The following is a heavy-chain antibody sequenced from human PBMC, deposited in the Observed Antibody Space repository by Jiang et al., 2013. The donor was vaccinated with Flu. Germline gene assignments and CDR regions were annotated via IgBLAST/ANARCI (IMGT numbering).Heavy chain of an antibody. CDR3: AADISGWFVDGFDI. CDR2: IVVGSGKT. J-gene: IGHJ3*02. V-gene: IGHV1-58*02. CDR1: GFTFINSA. D-gene: IGHD6-19*01. Sequence: SGAEVKQPGTSVKVSCKASGFTFINSAMQWVRQTRGQRLEWMGWIVVGSGKTNYAQKFQERVTITRDRSTSTTYMELSSLRSEDTAVYFCAADISGWFVDGFDIWGQGTMVTVSS.